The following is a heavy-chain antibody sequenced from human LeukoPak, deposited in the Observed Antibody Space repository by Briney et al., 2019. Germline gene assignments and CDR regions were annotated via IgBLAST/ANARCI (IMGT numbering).Heavy chain of an antibody. D-gene: IGHD2-2*01. CDR1: GGSFSGYY. CDR2: INHSGTT. CDR3: ARGGRCSGSSTSWNFDY. V-gene: IGHV4-34*01. Sequence: PSETLSLTCAVYGGSFSGYYWSWIRQPPGKGLECIGEINHSGTTNYNPSLKSRVTISVDTSKNQFSLKLSSVTAADTAVYYCARGGRCSGSSTSWNFDYWGQGTLVTVSS. J-gene: IGHJ4*02.